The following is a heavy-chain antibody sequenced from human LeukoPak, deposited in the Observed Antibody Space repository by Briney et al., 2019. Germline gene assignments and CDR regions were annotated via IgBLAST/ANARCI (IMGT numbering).Heavy chain of an antibody. CDR1: GYTFTDYY. Sequence: ASVKVSCKASGYTFTDYYMHWVRQAPGQGLEWMGWINPNNGGTNYAQKFQDRVTMTRDTSISTAYMELSRLTSDDTAVYYCARDYYDSSPFYWGQGTLVTVSS. V-gene: IGHV1-2*02. D-gene: IGHD3-22*01. J-gene: IGHJ4*02. CDR2: INPNNGGT. CDR3: ARDYYDSSPFY.